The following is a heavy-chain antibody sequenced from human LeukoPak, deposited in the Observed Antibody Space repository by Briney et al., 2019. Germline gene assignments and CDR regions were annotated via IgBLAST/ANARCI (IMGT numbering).Heavy chain of an antibody. Sequence: ASVKVSCKGFQYTFTSYYMHWVRQAPGQGLEWMGWMNPNSGGTNYAQKFQGRVTMTRDTSISTAYMELTRLRSDDTAVYYCARDWEQGSLNWGQGTLVTVSS. CDR3: ARDWEQGSLN. CDR1: QYTFTSYY. D-gene: IGHD1/OR15-1a*01. V-gene: IGHV1-2*02. J-gene: IGHJ4*02. CDR2: MNPNSGGT.